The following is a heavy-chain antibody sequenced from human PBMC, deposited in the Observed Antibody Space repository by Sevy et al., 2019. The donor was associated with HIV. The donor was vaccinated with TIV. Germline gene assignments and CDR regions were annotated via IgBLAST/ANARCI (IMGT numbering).Heavy chain of an antibody. Sequence: GGSLRLSCTASGFTLSSYAMSWVRQAPGKGLEWVSAISGSGGSTYYADSVKGRFTISRDNSKNTLYLQMNSLRAEDTAVYYCAKQGGIAATAFDIWGQGTMVTVSS. CDR3: AKQGGIAATAFDI. V-gene: IGHV3-23*01. CDR2: ISGSGGST. D-gene: IGHD2-15*01. CDR1: GFTLSSYA. J-gene: IGHJ3*02.